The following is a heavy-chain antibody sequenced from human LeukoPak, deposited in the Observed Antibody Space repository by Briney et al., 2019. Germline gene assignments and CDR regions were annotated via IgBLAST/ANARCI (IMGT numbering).Heavy chain of an antibody. Sequence: SETLSLTCTVSGGSISSYYWSWIRQPAGKGLEWIGRIYTSGSTNYNPSLKSRVTMSVDTSKNQFSLKLSSVTAADTAVYYCAREAGYCSSTSCYTLDYWGQGTLVTVSS. CDR3: AREAGYCSSTSCYTLDY. CDR2: IYTSGST. CDR1: GGSISSYY. D-gene: IGHD2-2*02. J-gene: IGHJ4*02. V-gene: IGHV4-4*07.